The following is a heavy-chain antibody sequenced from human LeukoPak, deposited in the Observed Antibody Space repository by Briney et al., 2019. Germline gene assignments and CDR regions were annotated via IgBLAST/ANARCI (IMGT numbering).Heavy chain of an antibody. CDR1: GFTFSAYG. CDR2: IRDDVTNK. Sequence: GGSLRLSCAASGFTFSAYGVHWVRQAPGKGLEWVAFIRDDVTNKYYLDSVQGRFTISRDNSKNILYLQMNSLRVEDTAMYYCAKEXWNYNYKYXYYMDVWGRGTAVTVSS. V-gene: IGHV3-30*02. J-gene: IGHJ6*03. CDR3: AKEXWNYNYKYXYYMDV. D-gene: IGHD1-7*01.